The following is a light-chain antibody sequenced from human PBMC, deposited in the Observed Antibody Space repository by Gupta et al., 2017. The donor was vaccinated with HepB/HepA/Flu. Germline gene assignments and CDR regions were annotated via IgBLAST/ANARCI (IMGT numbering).Light chain of an antibody. Sequence: HSVLTQPPSASVTPVPTVNISFSGSSSNLGTNFVYWFQHFPPTAPKLLISTDNQRASGVSDRFSGSKSGTSASLVISGLRSDDEADYFCAGWDDSLNGLVVFGGGTKLTVL. J-gene: IGLJ2*01. V-gene: IGLV1-47*01. CDR3: AGWDDSLNGLVV. CDR2: TDN. CDR1: SSNLGTNF.